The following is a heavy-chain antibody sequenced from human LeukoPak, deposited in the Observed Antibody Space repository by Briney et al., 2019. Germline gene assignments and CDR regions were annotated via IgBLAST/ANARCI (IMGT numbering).Heavy chain of an antibody. V-gene: IGHV1-69*13. D-gene: IGHD3-22*01. J-gene: IGHJ4*02. CDR3: ARDLTYYYDSSGYYFDY. CDR1: GYTFTSYY. CDR2: IIPIFGTA. Sequence: SVKVSCKSSGYTFTSYYMHWVRQAPGQGLEWMGGIIPIFGTANYAQKFQGRVTITADESTSTAYMELSSLRSEDTAVYYCARDLTYYYDSSGYYFDYWGQGTLVTVSS.